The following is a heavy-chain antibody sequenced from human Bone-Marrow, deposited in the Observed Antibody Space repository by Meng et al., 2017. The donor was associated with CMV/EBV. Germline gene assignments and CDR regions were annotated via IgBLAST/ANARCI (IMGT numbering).Heavy chain of an antibody. Sequence: SETLSLTCTVSGGSISSGGYYWSWNRQHPGKGLEWIGYIYYSESTYYNPSLKSRVTISVDTSKNQFSLNLSSVTAADSAVYYCARVGSLFSSSSDYWFDPWGQGTLVTVSS. V-gene: IGHV4-31*03. CDR3: ARVGSLFSSSSDYWFDP. CDR1: GGSISSGGYY. D-gene: IGHD6-6*01. J-gene: IGHJ5*02. CDR2: IYYSEST.